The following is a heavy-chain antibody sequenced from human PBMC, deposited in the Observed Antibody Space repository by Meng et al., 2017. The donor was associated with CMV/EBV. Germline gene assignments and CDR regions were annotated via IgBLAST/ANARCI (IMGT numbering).Heavy chain of an antibody. CDR2: IRYDGSNR. CDR3: AKDAPSYGVSPSYYYYGMDV. D-gene: IGHD4-17*01. J-gene: IGHJ6*02. CDR1: GFTFSSYG. Sequence: GGSLRLSCAASGFTFSSYGMHWVRQAPGKGLDWVAFIRYDGSNRYYADSVKGRFTISRDNSKNTLYLQMNSPRPEDTAVYYCAKDAPSYGVSPSYYYYGMDVWGQGTTVTVSS. V-gene: IGHV3-30*02.